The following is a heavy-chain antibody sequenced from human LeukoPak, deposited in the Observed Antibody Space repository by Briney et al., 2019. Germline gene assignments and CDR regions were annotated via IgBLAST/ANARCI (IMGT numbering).Heavy chain of an antibody. CDR3: ARFSWGCSTASCYLSN. CDR1: GGSLSGLY. D-gene: IGHD2-2*01. Sequence: PSETLSLTCTVGGGSLSGLYWGWIRQPPGKGLELVGHIYYTGTTFYNPSLNSRVTITLDTSRNQFSLRLPSVIAADTAVYYCARFSWGCSTASCYLSNWGQGALVTVSS. V-gene: IGHV4-59*11. J-gene: IGHJ4*02. CDR2: IYYTGTT.